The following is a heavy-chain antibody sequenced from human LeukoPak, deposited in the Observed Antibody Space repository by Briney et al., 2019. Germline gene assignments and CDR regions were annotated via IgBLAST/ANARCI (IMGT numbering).Heavy chain of an antibody. Sequence: PGRSLRLSCAASGFTFDDYAMHWVRQAPGKGLEWVSGISWNSGSIGYADSVKGRFTISRDNAKNSLYLQMNSLRAEDTALYYCAKVRGGSFHDAFDIWGQGTMVTVSS. D-gene: IGHD1-26*01. V-gene: IGHV3-9*01. J-gene: IGHJ3*02. CDR1: GFTFDDYA. CDR3: AKVRGGSFHDAFDI. CDR2: ISWNSGSI.